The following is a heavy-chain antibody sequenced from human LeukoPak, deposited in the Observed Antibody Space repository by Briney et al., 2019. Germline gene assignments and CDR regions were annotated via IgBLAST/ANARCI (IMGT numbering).Heavy chain of an antibody. CDR2: IYHSGST. D-gene: IGHD1-1*01. CDR1: GCSISSGYY. V-gene: IGHV4-38-2*02. CDR3: ARVDWNPDY. Sequence: SETLSLTCTVSGCSISSGYYWGWIRQPPGKGLEWIGSIYHSGSTYYNPSLKSRVTISVDTSKNQFSLNLSSVTAADTAVYYCARVDWNPDYWGQGTLVTVSS. J-gene: IGHJ4*02.